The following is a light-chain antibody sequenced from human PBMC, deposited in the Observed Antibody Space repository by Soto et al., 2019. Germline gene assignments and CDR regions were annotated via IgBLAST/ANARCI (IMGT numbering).Light chain of an antibody. CDR2: GAS. J-gene: IGKJ4*01. Sequence: IVMTKSPAILSVSPGERATLSCRASQSVDTNLAWYQQKPGQAPRLLIHGASTRATGIPARFSGSGSGTEFTLTISSLQSDEYAVYYCQQYKNWPPLTFGGGTTVEI. CDR3: QQYKNWPPLT. V-gene: IGKV3-15*01. CDR1: QSVDTN.